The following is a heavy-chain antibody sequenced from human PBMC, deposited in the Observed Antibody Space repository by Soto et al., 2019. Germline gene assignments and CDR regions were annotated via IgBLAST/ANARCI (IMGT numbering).Heavy chain of an antibody. J-gene: IGHJ4*02. CDR2: IYYTGTT. CDR1: GTSIRGYY. D-gene: IGHD3-10*01. Sequence: XETLCLTCSVSGTSIRGYYWTWIRQPPGKGLEWIGYIYYTGTTKYNPSLKSRVTISVDTSKNQFSLRLNSVTAADTAVYYCAREVSSFGSNHFDSWGQGALATVSS. V-gene: IGHV4-59*01. CDR3: AREVSSFGSNHFDS.